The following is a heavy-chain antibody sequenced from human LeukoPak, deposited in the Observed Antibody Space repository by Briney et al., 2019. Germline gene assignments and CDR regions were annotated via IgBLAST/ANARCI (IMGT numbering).Heavy chain of an antibody. V-gene: IGHV4-59*08. Sequence: SETLSLTCTVSGGSISSYYWSWIRQPPGKGLEWIGYIYYSGSTNYNPPLKSRVTISVDTSKNQFSLKLSSVTAADTAVYYCARHGYGSATNFDYWGQGTLVTVSS. D-gene: IGHD3-10*01. J-gene: IGHJ4*02. CDR3: ARHGYGSATNFDY. CDR1: GGSISSYY. CDR2: IYYSGST.